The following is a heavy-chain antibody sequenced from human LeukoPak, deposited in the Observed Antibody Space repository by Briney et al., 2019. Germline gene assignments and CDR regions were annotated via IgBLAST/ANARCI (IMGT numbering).Heavy chain of an antibody. J-gene: IGHJ4*02. V-gene: IGHV1-2*04. CDR1: GYTFTGYY. CDR2: INPNSGGT. Sequence: ASVKVSCKASGYTFTGYYMHWVRQAPGQGLEWMGWINPNSGGTNYAQKFQGWVTMTRDTSISTAYMELSRLRSDDTAVYYCAGDSHQGGYCSGGSCYSPFDYWGQGTLVTVSS. CDR3: AGDSHQGGYCSGGSCYSPFDY. D-gene: IGHD2-15*01.